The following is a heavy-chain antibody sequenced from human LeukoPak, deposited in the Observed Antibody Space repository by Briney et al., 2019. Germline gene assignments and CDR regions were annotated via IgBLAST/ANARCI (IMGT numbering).Heavy chain of an antibody. V-gene: IGHV3-20*04. D-gene: IGHD6-13*01. CDR2: INWNGGST. CDR3: ARDFRISRIAAAGRYFDY. Sequence: GGSLRLSCAASGFSFDDYGMSWVRQAPGKGLEWVSGINWNGGSTAYADSVKGRFTISRDNSKNTLYLQMNSLRAEDTAVYYCARDFRISRIAAAGRYFDYWGQGTLVTVSS. CDR1: GFSFDDYG. J-gene: IGHJ4*02.